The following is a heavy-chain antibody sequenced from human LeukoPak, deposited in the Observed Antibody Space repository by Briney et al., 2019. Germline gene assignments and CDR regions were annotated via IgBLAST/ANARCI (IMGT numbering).Heavy chain of an antibody. V-gene: IGHV4-34*01. J-gene: IGHJ6*02. D-gene: IGHD1-26*01. CDR1: GGSFSGYY. Sequence: PSETLSLTCAVYGGSFSGYYWSWIRLPPGKGLEWIGEINHSGSTNYNPSLKSRVTISVDTSKNQFSLKLSSVTAADTAVYYCAREYRSGSYYYYYYGMDVWGQGTTVTVSS. CDR2: INHSGST. CDR3: AREYRSGSYYYYYYGMDV.